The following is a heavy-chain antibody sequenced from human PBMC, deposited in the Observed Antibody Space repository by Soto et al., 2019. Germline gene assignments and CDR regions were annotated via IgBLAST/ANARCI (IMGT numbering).Heavy chain of an antibody. CDR2: IIPIFGTA. CDR1: GGTFSSYA. V-gene: IGHV1-69*12. J-gene: IGHJ5*02. CDR3: ARAHSHIQWELEGA. Sequence: QVQLVQSGAEVKKPGSSVKVSCKASGGTFSSYAISWVRQAPGQGLEWMGGIIPIFGTANYAQKFQDRVTITADESTNKANMELRSLRSEDTAVYDCARAHSHIQWELEGAWGQGTLVTVSS. D-gene: IGHD1-26*01.